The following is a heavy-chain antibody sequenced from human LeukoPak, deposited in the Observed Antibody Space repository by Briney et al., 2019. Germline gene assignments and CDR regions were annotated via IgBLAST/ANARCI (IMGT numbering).Heavy chain of an antibody. CDR3: AKDHGSSGWHPYFDY. CDR1: GFTFSSYA. CDR2: ISGSGGSS. J-gene: IGHJ4*02. Sequence: GGSLRLSCAASGFTFSSYAMSWVRQAPGKGLEWVSAISGSGGSSYYADSVKGRFTISRDNSKNTLYLHMNSLRAEDTAVYYCAKDHGSSGWHPYFDYWGQGTLVTVSS. V-gene: IGHV3-23*01. D-gene: IGHD6-19*01.